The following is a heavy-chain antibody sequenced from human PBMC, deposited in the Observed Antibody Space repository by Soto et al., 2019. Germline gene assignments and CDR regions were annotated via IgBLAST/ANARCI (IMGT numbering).Heavy chain of an antibody. D-gene: IGHD2-2*02. V-gene: IGHV1-69*01. CDR2: IIPIFGTA. Sequence: QVQLVQSGAEVKKPGSSVKVSCKASGGTFSSYAISWVRQAPGQGLEWMGGIIPIFGTANYAQKFQGRVTITADESTSTAYMELSSLRSEDTAVYYCARLVGYCSSTSCYTDFDWLFHGSWFDPWGQGTLVTVSS. CDR3: ARLVGYCSSTSCYTDFDWLFHGSWFDP. J-gene: IGHJ5*02. CDR1: GGTFSSYA.